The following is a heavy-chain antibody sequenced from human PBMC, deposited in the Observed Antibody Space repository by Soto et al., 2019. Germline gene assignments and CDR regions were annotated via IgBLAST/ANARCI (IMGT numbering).Heavy chain of an antibody. J-gene: IGHJ6*02. D-gene: IGHD3-16*01. CDR2: IWYDGSSK. CDR1: GFIFSSHG. V-gene: IGHV3-33*01. CDR3: AREPYSDYVMDV. Sequence: QVHLVESGGGVVQPGRSLRLSCAASGFIFSSHGMHWVRQAPGKGLEWVAVIWYDGSSKFYADSVKGRFTISRDNSKNTLYLQMNRLRAEDTAVYYCAREPYSDYVMDVWGQGTPVTVSS.